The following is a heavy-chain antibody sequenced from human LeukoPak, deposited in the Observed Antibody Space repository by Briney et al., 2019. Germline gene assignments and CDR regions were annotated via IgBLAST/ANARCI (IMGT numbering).Heavy chain of an antibody. CDR2: ISYSGDT. CDR1: GGSVGSNY. Sequence: PSETLSLTCSVSGGSVGSNYWSWVRQPPGKGLEWIGYISYSGDTKYNPSLKSRLSMSVDTSKNQCSLMLTSVTAADTAVYYCARGSGWYPHWGQGTLVTVAS. CDR3: ARGSGWYPH. V-gene: IGHV4-59*02. D-gene: IGHD6-19*01. J-gene: IGHJ1*01.